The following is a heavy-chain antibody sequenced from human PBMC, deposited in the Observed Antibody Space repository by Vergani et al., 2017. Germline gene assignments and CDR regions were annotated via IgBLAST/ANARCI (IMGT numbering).Heavy chain of an antibody. CDR2: IYYSGST. CDR3: ARDLRLKGSGSKYYGMDV. CDR1: GGPISSYY. D-gene: IGHD3-10*01. J-gene: IGHJ6*02. V-gene: IGHV4-59*01. Sequence: QVQLQESGPGLVKPSETLSLPCTVPGGPISSYYWSWIRQPPGKGLEWIGYIYYSGSTNYNPSLKSRVTISVDTSKNQFSLKLSFVTAADTAVYYWARDLRLKGSGSKYYGMDVWGQGTTVTVSS.